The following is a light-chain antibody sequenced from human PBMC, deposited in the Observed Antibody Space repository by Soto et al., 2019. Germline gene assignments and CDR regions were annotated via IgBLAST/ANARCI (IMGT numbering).Light chain of an antibody. CDR2: GAT. V-gene: IGKV3-20*01. CDR3: QQYARSWT. Sequence: EIVFTQSPGTLSLSPGERATLSCRASQSVSSNFLAWYQQKPGQAPRLLIYGATSRATGIPDRFSGSGSGTDFTLTISRLEPEDFAVYYCQQYARSWTFGQGTKVDIK. CDR1: QSVSSNF. J-gene: IGKJ1*01.